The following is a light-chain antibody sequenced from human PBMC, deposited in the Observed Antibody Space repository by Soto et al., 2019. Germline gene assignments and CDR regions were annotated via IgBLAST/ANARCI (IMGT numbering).Light chain of an antibody. CDR2: EVS. CDR3: CSYAGSSTQV. V-gene: IGLV2-23*02. CDR1: SSDVGSYNL. J-gene: IGLJ1*01. Sequence: QSALIQPASVSGSPGQSITISCTGTSSDVGSYNLVSWYQQHPGKAPKLMIYEVSKRPSGVSNRFSGSKSGNTASLTISGLQAEDEADYYCCSYAGSSTQVFGTGTKVTVL.